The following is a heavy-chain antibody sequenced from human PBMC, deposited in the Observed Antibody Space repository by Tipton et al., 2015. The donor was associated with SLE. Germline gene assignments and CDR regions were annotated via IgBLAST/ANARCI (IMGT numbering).Heavy chain of an antibody. CDR1: GGSISSSSYY. CDR2: IYYSGST. J-gene: IGHJ4*02. CDR3: ARESYDSSGYYFDY. Sequence: LRLSCTVSGGSISSSSYYWGWIRQPPGKGLEWIGSIYYSGSTYYNPSLKSRVTISVDTSKNQFSLKLSSVTAADTAVYYCARESYDSSGYYFDYWGQGTLVTVSS. D-gene: IGHD3-22*01. V-gene: IGHV4-39*07.